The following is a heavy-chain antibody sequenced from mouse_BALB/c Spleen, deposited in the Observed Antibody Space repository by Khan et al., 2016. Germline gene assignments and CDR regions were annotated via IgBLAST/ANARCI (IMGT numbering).Heavy chain of an antibody. D-gene: IGHD2-1*01. CDR1: GFTFSVYY. CDR3: ARDRYGNHYYAMDY. Sequence: EVELVESGGGLVKPGGSLRLSCAASGFTFSVYYMYWVRPTPEKRLEWVATISDGGTYTYYPDSVKGRFTISRDNAKNILYLQMSSLKSEETAMYYCARDRYGNHYYAMDYWGQGTSVTVSS. J-gene: IGHJ4*01. CDR2: ISDGGTYT. V-gene: IGHV5-4*02.